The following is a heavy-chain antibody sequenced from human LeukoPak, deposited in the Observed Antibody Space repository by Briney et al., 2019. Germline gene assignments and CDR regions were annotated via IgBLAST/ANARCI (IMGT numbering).Heavy chain of an antibody. J-gene: IGHJ4*02. CDR3: TTDRFNEYCGGDCAMGSYYFDY. CDR2: IKSKTDGGTT. V-gene: IGHV3-15*01. CDR1: GFTFSNGW. Sequence: KPGGSLRLSCAASGFTFSNGWMSWVRQAPGKGLEWVGRIKSKTDGGTTDYAAPVKGRFTISRDDSKNTLYLQMNSLKTEDTAVYYCTTDRFNEYCGGDCAMGSYYFDYWGQGTPVTVSS. D-gene: IGHD2-21*02.